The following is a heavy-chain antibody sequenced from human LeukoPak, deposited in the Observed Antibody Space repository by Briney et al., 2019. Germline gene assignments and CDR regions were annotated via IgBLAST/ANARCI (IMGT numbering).Heavy chain of an antibody. CDR1: GFTFSSYS. CDR3: ARLYMVRGVIYFDY. V-gene: IGHV3-48*04. Sequence: GGSLRLSCAASGFTFSSYSMNWVRQAPGKGLEWVSYISSSSSTIYYADSVKGRFTISRDNAKNSLYLQMNSLRAEDTAVYYCARLYMVRGVIYFDYWGQGTLVTVSS. CDR2: ISSSSSTI. D-gene: IGHD3-10*01. J-gene: IGHJ4*02.